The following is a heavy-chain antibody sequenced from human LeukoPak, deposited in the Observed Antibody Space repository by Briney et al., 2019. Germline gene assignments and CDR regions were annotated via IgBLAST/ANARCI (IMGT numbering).Heavy chain of an antibody. Sequence: SETLSLTCAFYGGSFTGYSWSWIRQSPGKGLEWIGVVNHGGSTSYNPSLKSRVTISIDTSMNQFSLNLTSVTAADTAVYYCARVRYSSGWYEDYWGQGTLVTVSS. D-gene: IGHD6-19*01. CDR1: GGSFTGYS. J-gene: IGHJ4*02. CDR3: ARVRYSSGWYEDY. V-gene: IGHV4-34*01. CDR2: VNHGGST.